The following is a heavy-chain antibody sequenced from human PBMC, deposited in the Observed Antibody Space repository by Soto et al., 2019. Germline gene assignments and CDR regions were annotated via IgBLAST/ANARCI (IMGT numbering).Heavy chain of an antibody. V-gene: IGHV1-69*01. Sequence: QVQLVQSGAEVKKPGSSVKVSCKASGGTFGSYAISWVRQAPGQGREWMGGIIPIPGTANYAQKFQGRVTIAADESTSTAYMELSSLRSEDTAVYYCARSQGSSTSLEIYYYYYYGMAVWGQGTTVTVSS. J-gene: IGHJ6*02. CDR1: GGTFGSYA. CDR2: IIPIPGTA. CDR3: ARSQGSSTSLEIYYYYYYGMAV. D-gene: IGHD2-2*01.